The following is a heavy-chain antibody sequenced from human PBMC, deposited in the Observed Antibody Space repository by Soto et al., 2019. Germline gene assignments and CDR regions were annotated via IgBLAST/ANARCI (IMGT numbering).Heavy chain of an antibody. V-gene: IGHV4-4*07. J-gene: IGHJ5*02. CDR2: IYASGST. CDR3: ARSAIPRGGWFRP. CDR1: DDSLSTYY. D-gene: IGHD2-15*01. Sequence: QVHLQEQGPRLVRPSETLSLTCNVSDDSLSTYYWSWIRQPAGQGLEWIGRIYASGSTNYNPSLKGRVSMSVDTSKKQFSLKMISVTAADTAMYYCARSAIPRGGWFRPWGQGVLVTVSS.